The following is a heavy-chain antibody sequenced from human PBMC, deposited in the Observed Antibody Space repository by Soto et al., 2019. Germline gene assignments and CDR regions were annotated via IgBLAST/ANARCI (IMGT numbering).Heavy chain of an antibody. D-gene: IGHD6-13*01. V-gene: IGHV3-30*18. J-gene: IGHJ4*02. Sequence: GGSLRLSCAASGFTFSSYGMHWVRQAPGKGLEWVAVISYDGSNKYYADSVKGRFTISRDNSKNTLYLQMNSLRAEDTAVYYCAKDLVPQQLEPPFDYWGQGTLVTVSS. CDR3: AKDLVPQQLEPPFDY. CDR1: GFTFSSYG. CDR2: ISYDGSNK.